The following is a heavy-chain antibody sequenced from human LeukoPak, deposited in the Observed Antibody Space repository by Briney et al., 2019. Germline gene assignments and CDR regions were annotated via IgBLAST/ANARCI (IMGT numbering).Heavy chain of an antibody. V-gene: IGHV1-69*04. CDR2: IIPILGIA. CDR1: GGPFSSYA. J-gene: IGHJ5*02. CDR3: ARNTGIAVAGTRYNWFDP. Sequence: GASVKVSCKASGGPFSSYAISWVRQAPGQGLEWMGRIIPILGIANYAQKFQGRVTITADKSTSTAYMELSSLRSEDTAVYYCARNTGIAVAGTRYNWFDPWGQGTLVTVSS. D-gene: IGHD6-19*01.